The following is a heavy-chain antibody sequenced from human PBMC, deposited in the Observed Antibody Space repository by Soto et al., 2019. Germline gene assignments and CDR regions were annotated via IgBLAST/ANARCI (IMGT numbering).Heavy chain of an antibody. V-gene: IGHV3-48*01. CDR1: GFTFSSYS. CDR3: AGCLEWLHLPFDP. J-gene: IGHJ5*02. CDR2: ISSSSSTI. Sequence: GGSLRLSCAASGFTFSSYSMNWVRQAPGKGLEWVSYISSSSSTIYYADSVKGRFTISRDNAKNSLYLQMNSLRAEDTAVYYCAGCLEWLHLPFDPWGQGTLVTVSS. D-gene: IGHD3-3*01.